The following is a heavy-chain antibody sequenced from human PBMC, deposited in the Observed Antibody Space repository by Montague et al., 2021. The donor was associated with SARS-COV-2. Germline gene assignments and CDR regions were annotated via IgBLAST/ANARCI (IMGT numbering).Heavy chain of an antibody. Sequence: SETLSLTCAVSGGSISSSNWWSWVRQPPGKELEWIGEIYHSGSTNYNPSLKSRVTISVDKSKNQFSLKLSSVTAADTAVYYCARDSSGWSRFDYWGQGTLVTVSS. V-gene: IGHV4-4*02. D-gene: IGHD6-19*01. CDR2: IYHSGST. J-gene: IGHJ4*02. CDR1: GGSISSSNW. CDR3: ARDSSGWSRFDY.